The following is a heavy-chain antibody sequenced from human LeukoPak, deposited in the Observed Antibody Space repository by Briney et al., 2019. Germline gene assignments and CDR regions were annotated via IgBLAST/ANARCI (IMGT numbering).Heavy chain of an antibody. CDR2: IGGRCCHT. V-gene: IGHV3-23*01. CDR3: AKEGLYCSSTSCYVEN. J-gene: IGHJ4*02. Sequence: PGGSVTLPCAASGFTFTSYAMSWVREAPGKGLEGVSGIGGRCCHTYYADSVQGRCTSSRDHSKSQLYLQLTSVKAEDTAVYYCAKEGLYCSSTSCYVENWGQGTLVTVSS. D-gene: IGHD2-2*01. CDR1: GFTFTSYA.